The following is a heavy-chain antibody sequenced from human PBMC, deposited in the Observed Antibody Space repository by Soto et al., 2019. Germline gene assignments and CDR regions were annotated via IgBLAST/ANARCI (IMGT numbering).Heavy chain of an antibody. J-gene: IGHJ6*02. V-gene: IGHV3-33*01. Sequence: PGGSLRLSCAASGFTFSSYGMHWVRQAPGKGLEWVAVIWYDGSNKYYADSVKGRFTISRDNSKNTLYLQMNSLRAEDTAVYYCARDSDIVVVVAANHDYYYGMDVWGQGTTVTVSS. CDR2: IWYDGSNK. CDR1: GFTFSSYG. D-gene: IGHD2-15*01. CDR3: ARDSDIVVVVAANHDYYYGMDV.